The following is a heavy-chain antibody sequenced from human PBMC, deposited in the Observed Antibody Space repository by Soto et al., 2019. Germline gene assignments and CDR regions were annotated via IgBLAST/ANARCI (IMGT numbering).Heavy chain of an antibody. Sequence: ASVKVSCKASGYTFTSYGISWVRQAPGQGLEWMGWISAYNGNTNYAQKLQGRVTMTTDTSTSTAYMELRSLRSDDTAVYYCATEVSTYYYYVLGVWGQGTTVAASS. CDR1: GYTFTSYG. V-gene: IGHV1-18*01. J-gene: IGHJ6*01. D-gene: IGHD1-1*01. CDR3: ATEVSTYYYYVLGV. CDR2: ISAYNGNT.